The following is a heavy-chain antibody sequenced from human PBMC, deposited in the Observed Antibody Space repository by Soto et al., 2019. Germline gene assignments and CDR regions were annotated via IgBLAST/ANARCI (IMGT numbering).Heavy chain of an antibody. J-gene: IGHJ3*02. D-gene: IGHD2-21*01. CDR1: GGSISNYN. CDR2: IYYSGGT. Sequence: QVQLQESGPGLVKPSETLSLTCTVSGGSISNYNWSWIRQPPGKGLEWIGYIYYSGGTRYNPSLKSRVTISVDRSKNQFSLKLSSVTAADTAVYYCARSGSSDCDDAFDIWGQGTMVTVSS. CDR3: ARSGSSDCDDAFDI. V-gene: IGHV4-59*01.